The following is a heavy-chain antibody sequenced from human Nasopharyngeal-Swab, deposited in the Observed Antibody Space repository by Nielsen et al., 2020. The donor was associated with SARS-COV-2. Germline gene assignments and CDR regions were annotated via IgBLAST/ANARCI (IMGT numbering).Heavy chain of an antibody. D-gene: IGHD6-6*01. CDR3: ARGISSSLY. CDR2: IYSGGST. J-gene: IGHJ4*02. V-gene: IGHV3-53*01. Sequence: WIRQPPGKGLEWVSVIYSGGSTYYADSVKGRFTISIDNSKNTLYLQMNSLRAEDTAVYYCARGISSSLYWGQGTLVTVSS.